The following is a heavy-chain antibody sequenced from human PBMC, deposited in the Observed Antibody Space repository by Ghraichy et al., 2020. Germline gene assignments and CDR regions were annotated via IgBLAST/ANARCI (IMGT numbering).Heavy chain of an antibody. D-gene: IGHD2-15*01. CDR2: LYASGSF. CDR1: GGSISSHY. J-gene: IGHJ6*02. V-gene: IGHV4-4*07. Sequence: SETLSLTCSVSGGSISSHYWSWIRQPAGKGLEYIGRLYASGSFYYNPSLKSRVTLSMDTSKNQFSLKLNSVTAADTAVYYCARGPTFYYGVDVWGRGTTVTVSS. CDR3: ARGPTFYYGVDV.